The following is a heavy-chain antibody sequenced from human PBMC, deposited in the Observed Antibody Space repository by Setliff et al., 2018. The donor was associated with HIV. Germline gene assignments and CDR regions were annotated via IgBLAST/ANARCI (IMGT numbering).Heavy chain of an antibody. Sequence: GGSLRLSCAASGFTVSNAWMSWVRQAPGKGLEWVGRIKSKIDGGSTEYAAPVKGRFTISRDDSKNTLYLQMNSLKTEDTAVYYCTRENDSSGYYYSNYWGQGTLVTVSS. CDR2: IKSKIDGGST. D-gene: IGHD3-22*01. CDR1: GFTVSNAW. V-gene: IGHV3-15*01. CDR3: TRENDSSGYYYSNY. J-gene: IGHJ4*02.